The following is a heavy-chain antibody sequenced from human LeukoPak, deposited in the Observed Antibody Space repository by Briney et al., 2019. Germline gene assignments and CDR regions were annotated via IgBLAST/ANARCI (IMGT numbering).Heavy chain of an antibody. CDR2: IYYSGST. V-gene: IGHV4-39*01. J-gene: IGHJ3*02. D-gene: IGHD1-1*01. CDR3: ARLRYNWILPGPDAFDI. CDR1: GGSISSSTYY. Sequence: KPSETLSLTCTVSGGSISSSTYYWGWIRQPPGKGLEWIGSIYYSGSTYYNPSLKSRVTISVDTSKNQFSLKLNSVTAADTAVYYCARLRYNWILPGPDAFDIWGQGTMVTVSS.